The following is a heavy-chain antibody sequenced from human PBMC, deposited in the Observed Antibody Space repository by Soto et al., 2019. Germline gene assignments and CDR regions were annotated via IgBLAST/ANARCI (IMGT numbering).Heavy chain of an antibody. CDR3: AKAYYYGSGSYSHDAFDI. V-gene: IGHV3-30*18. D-gene: IGHD3-10*01. Sequence: GGSLRLSCAASGFTFSSYGMHWVRQAPGKGLEWVAVISYDGSNKYYADSVKGRFTISRDNSKNTLYLQMNSLRAEDTAVYYCAKAYYYGSGSYSHDAFDIWGQGTMVTVSS. J-gene: IGHJ3*02. CDR1: GFTFSSYG. CDR2: ISYDGSNK.